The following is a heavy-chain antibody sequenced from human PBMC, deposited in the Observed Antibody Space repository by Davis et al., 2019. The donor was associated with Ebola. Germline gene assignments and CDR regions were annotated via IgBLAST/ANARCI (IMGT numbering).Heavy chain of an antibody. CDR3: ARHGLLREIDY. V-gene: IGHV4-34*01. CDR2: IYYSGST. CDR1: GGSFSGYY. J-gene: IGHJ4*02. Sequence: LSCAVYGGSFSGYYWSWIRQPPGKGLEWIGSIYYSGSTYYNPSLKSRVTISVDTSKNQFSLKLSSVTAADTAVYYCARHGLLREIDYWGQGTLVTVSS. D-gene: IGHD3-3*01.